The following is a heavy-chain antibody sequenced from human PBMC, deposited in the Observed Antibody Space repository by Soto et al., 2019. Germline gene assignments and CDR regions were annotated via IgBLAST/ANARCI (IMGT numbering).Heavy chain of an antibody. V-gene: IGHV4-34*01. Sequence: QVQLQQWGAGLLKPSETLSLTCAVYGGSFSGYYWSWIRQPPGKGLEWIGEINHSGSTNYNPSLKSRVTISVDTSKNQFSLKLSSVTSADTAVYYCASTYTAPYEYFQHWGQGTLVTVSS. CDR2: INHSGST. D-gene: IGHD3-16*01. CDR1: GGSFSGYY. CDR3: ASTYTAPYEYFQH. J-gene: IGHJ1*01.